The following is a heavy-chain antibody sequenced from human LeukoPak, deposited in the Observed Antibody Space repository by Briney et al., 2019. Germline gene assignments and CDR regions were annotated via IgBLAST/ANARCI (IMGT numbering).Heavy chain of an antibody. CDR2: IKQDGSEK. J-gene: IGHJ6*03. CDR3: ARVEAADGVGDYYYYMDV. Sequence: SGGSLRLSCAASGFTFSSYWMSWVRQAPGKGLEWVANIKQDGSEKYYVVSVKGRFTISRDNAKNSLYLQMNSLRAEDTAVYYCARVEAADGVGDYYYYMDVWGKGTTVTVSS. CDR1: GFTFSSYW. V-gene: IGHV3-7*01. D-gene: IGHD6-13*01.